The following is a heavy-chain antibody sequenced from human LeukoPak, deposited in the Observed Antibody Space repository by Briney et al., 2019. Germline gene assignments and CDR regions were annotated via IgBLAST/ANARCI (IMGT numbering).Heavy chain of an antibody. V-gene: IGHV3-30*04. CDR1: GGTFSSYA. J-gene: IGHJ4*02. CDR2: ISYDGSNK. D-gene: IGHD1-26*01. Sequence: SCKASGGTFSSYAMHWVRQAPGKGLEWVAVISYDGSNKYYADSVKGRFTISRDNSKNTLYLQMNSLRAEDTAVYYCARDGSGSYFPSPHDYWGQGTLVTVSS. CDR3: ARDGSGSYFPSPHDY.